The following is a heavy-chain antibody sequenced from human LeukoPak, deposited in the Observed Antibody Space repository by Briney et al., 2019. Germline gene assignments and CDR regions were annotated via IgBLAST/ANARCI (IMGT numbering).Heavy chain of an antibody. CDR3: ARVSGPGMNEYYHL. J-gene: IGHJ1*01. D-gene: IGHD3-10*01. CDR1: GFTFSGAW. CDR2: ISNDGSTT. V-gene: IGHV3-74*01. Sequence: GGSLRLSCAASGFTFSGAWMHWVREAPGKGLVWVSRISNDGSTTRHADSVKGRFTISRDNARNTLYLQMNSLRVEDTAVYYCARVSGPGMNEYYHLWGQGTLVTVSS.